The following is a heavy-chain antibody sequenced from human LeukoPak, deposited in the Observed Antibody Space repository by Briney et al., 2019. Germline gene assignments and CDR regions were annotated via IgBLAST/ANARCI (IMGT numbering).Heavy chain of an antibody. V-gene: IGHV4-59*11. CDR2: ISYRGRT. J-gene: IGHJ3*02. D-gene: IGHD3-22*01. CDR3: ARDYYYDSSSEDAFDI. Sequence: SETLSLTCTVSGGSISSLYWSWIRPPPGKGLEWIGYISYRGRTNYNPSLKSRVTISVDTSKNQFSLRVSSVTAADTAVYYCARDYYYDSSSEDAFDIWGQGTMVTVSP. CDR1: GGSISSLY.